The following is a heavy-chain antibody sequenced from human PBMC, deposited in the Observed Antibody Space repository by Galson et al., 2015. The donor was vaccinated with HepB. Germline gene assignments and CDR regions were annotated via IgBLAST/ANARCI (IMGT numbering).Heavy chain of an antibody. D-gene: IGHD3-3*01. J-gene: IGHJ4*02. CDR1: GFTFSSYA. CDR2: ISYDGSNK. V-gene: IGHV3-30-3*01. CDR3: ARTSPTSFWSGYYGGFVDY. Sequence: SLRLSCAASGFTFSSYAMHWVRQAPGKGLEWVAVISYDGSNKYYADSVKGRFTISRDNSKNTLYLQMNSLRAEDTAVYYCARTSPTSFWSGYYGGFVDYWGQGTLVTVSS.